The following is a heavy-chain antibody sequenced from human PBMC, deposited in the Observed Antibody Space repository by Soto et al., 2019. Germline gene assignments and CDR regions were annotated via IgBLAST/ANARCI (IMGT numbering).Heavy chain of an antibody. CDR2: IYSGGRN. CDR3: ARGSSRWDY. D-gene: IGHD6-13*01. Sequence: PXATLSLTSTVSGGSISSFYWSWIRQPAGKGLEWIGRIYSGGRNNYNPSLKSRVTMSVDTSKNQFSLRLSSVTAADTAMYYCARGSSRWDYWGQGTLVTVSS. J-gene: IGHJ4*02. V-gene: IGHV4-4*07. CDR1: GGSISSFY.